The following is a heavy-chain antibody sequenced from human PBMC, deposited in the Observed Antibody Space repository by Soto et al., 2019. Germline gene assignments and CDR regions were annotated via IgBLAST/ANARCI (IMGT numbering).Heavy chain of an antibody. D-gene: IGHD3-22*01. CDR3: ARPTRYYYYSSGQSAWFDP. CDR1: GGTVSSYA. J-gene: IGHJ5*02. V-gene: IGHV1-69*12. Sequence: QVQLVQSGAEVKKPGSSVKVSCKASGGTVSSYAISWVRQAPGQGLEWMGGIIPIFGTANYAQTFQGRVKITAYESTSPAYMELRSLCSEDTAVYYCARPTRYYYYSSGQSAWFDPWGQETLVTVSS. CDR2: IIPIFGTA.